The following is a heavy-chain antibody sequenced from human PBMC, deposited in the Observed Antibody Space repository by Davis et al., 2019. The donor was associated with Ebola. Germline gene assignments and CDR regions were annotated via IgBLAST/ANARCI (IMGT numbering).Heavy chain of an antibody. Sequence: AASVKVSCKASGGTFSSYAISWVRQAPGQGLEWMGGIIPIFGTANYAQKFQGRVTITADKSTSTAYMELSSLRSEDTAVYYCAREPIFGVVIRIDYWGQGTLVTVSS. CDR3: AREPIFGVVIRIDY. V-gene: IGHV1-69*06. CDR1: GGTFSSYA. CDR2: IIPIFGTA. J-gene: IGHJ4*02. D-gene: IGHD3-3*01.